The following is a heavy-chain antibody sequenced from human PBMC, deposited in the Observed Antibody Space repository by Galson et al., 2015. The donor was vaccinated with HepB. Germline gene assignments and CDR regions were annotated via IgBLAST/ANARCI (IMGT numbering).Heavy chain of an antibody. J-gene: IGHJ4*02. CDR2: ISTSDSTI. CDR3: AREVVGATCFDY. Sequence: LRLSCAASGFTFSDYYMSWIRQAPGKGLEWVSDISTSDSTIYYADSVKGRFTTSRDNAKNSLYLQMNSLRAEDTAVYYCAREVVGATCFDYWGQGTLVTVSS. V-gene: IGHV3-11*01. D-gene: IGHD1-26*01. CDR1: GFTFSDYY.